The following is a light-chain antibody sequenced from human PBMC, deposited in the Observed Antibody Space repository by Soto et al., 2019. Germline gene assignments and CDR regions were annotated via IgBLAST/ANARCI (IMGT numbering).Light chain of an antibody. CDR2: KAS. CDR3: QQYMSNPWT. J-gene: IGKJ1*01. V-gene: IGKV1-5*03. Sequence: DIQMTHSPSTLAASIGDRVTITCRASQSISSWLAWYQQKPGKAPKLLIYKASSLESGVPSRFSGSGSGTEFTLTISSLRPVDLATYYCQQYMSNPWTCGQGTKGE. CDR1: QSISSW.